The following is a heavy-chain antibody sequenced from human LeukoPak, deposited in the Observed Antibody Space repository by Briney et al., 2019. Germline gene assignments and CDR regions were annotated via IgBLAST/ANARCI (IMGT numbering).Heavy chain of an antibody. CDR3: ARGGVGSSGWSRLHY. V-gene: IGHV3-21*04. Sequence: GGSLSLSCAASGFTSSSYSMNWVRQAPGKGLEWVSSISSSSSYIYYADSVKGRFTISRDNAKNSLYLQMNSLRAEDTAVYYCARGGVGSSGWSRLHYWGQGTLVTVSS. J-gene: IGHJ4*02. CDR1: GFTSSSYS. D-gene: IGHD6-19*01. CDR2: ISSSSSYI.